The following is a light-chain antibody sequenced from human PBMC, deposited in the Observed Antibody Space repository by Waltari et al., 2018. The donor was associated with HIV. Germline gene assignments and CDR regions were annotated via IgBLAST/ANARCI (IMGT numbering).Light chain of an antibody. CDR3: YAAADNKAI. Sequence: SYGLTQPFSVSVSPGQTARITCSGDILAEKYARWFQQKPGQAPVLVMFNDTERPSGSPERFSGSTSGITITLTIIGAQVEDEADYYCYAAADNKAIFGGGTKLTVL. V-gene: IGLV3-27*01. CDR2: NDT. CDR1: ILAEKY. J-gene: IGLJ2*01.